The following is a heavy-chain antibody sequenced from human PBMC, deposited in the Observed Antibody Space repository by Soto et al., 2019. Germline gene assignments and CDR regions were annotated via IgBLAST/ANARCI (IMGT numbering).Heavy chain of an antibody. D-gene: IGHD3-10*01. V-gene: IGHV1-69*12. CDR1: GGTFSSYA. CDR2: IIPIFGTA. CDR3: AREGDYGSEQYGMDV. J-gene: IGHJ6*02. Sequence: QVQLVQSGAEVKKPGSSVKVSCKASGGTFSSYAISWVRQAPGQGLEWMGGIIPIFGTANYAQKFQGKVTITADESTGTAYMELSSLRSEDTAVYYCAREGDYGSEQYGMDVWGQGTTVTVSS.